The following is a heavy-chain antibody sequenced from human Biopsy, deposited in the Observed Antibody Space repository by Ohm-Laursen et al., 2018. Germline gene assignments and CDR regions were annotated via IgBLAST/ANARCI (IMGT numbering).Heavy chain of an antibody. CDR3: ARLYRLDDYWNDDPPDAFDV. Sequence: SETLSLTCTVSGGSISSGGDYWSWIRQSPGKGLEWIGYISNRGSTNYNPSLRGRVTISVDTSKNQFSLKLSSVTAADTAVFFCARLYRLDDYWNDDPPDAFDVWGQGTRVTVSS. D-gene: IGHD3-3*01. CDR2: ISNRGST. CDR1: GGSISSGGDY. J-gene: IGHJ3*01. V-gene: IGHV4-61*08.